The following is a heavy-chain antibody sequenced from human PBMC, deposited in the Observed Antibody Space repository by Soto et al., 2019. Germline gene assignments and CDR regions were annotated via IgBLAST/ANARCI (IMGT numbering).Heavy chain of an antibody. V-gene: IGHV3-74*01. CDR2: INSDGSST. Sequence: EVQLVESGGGLVQPGGSLRLSCAASGFTFSSYWMNWVRQAPGKGLVWVSRINSDGSSTSDADSVKGRFTISRDNAKNTLYLQMNSLRAEDTAVYYCARDMGQRWLNYYYYYGMDVWGQGTTSPSP. CDR3: ARDMGQRWLNYYYYYGMDV. CDR1: GFTFSSYW. D-gene: IGHD5-12*01. J-gene: IGHJ6*02.